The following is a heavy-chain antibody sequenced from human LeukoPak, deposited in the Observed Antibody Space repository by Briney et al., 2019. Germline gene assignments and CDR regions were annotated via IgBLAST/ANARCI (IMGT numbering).Heavy chain of an antibody. Sequence: GGSLRLSCAASGFTFSSYWMSWVRQAPGKGLEWVANIKQDGSEKYYVDSVKGRFTLSRDNAKNSLYLQMNSLRAEDTAVYYCARKAGSRLFDYWGQGTLVTVSS. V-gene: IGHV3-7*01. J-gene: IGHJ4*02. CDR2: IKQDGSEK. CDR1: GFTFSSYW. CDR3: ARKAGSRLFDY.